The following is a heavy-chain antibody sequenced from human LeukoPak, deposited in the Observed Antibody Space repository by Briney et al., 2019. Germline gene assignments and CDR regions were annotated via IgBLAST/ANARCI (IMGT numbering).Heavy chain of an antibody. J-gene: IGHJ4*02. Sequence: GASVKVSCKASNYTFASYGLSWVRQAPGQGLHWVGWISPYDGNTDYAQRFQARVTMTIDRATRTVYMDLKRLRLDDTAVYYCARDRVGGSYGGRFDYWGQGTLVTVSS. V-gene: IGHV1-18*01. CDR1: NYTFASYG. CDR3: ARDRVGGSYGGRFDY. CDR2: ISPYDGNT. D-gene: IGHD1-26*01.